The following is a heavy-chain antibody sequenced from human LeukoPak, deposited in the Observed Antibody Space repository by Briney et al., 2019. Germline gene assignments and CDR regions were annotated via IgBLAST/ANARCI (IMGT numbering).Heavy chain of an antibody. CDR1: GFTFSDYY. V-gene: IGHV3-11*06. CDR2: ISSSSSYT. Sequence: GGSLRLSCAASGFTFSDYYMSWIRQAPVKGLEWVSYISSSSSYTNYADSVKGRFTISRDNAKNSLYLQMNSLRAEDTAVYYCARVIAAAGVIYYFDYWGQGTLVTVSS. D-gene: IGHD6-13*01. CDR3: ARVIAAAGVIYYFDY. J-gene: IGHJ4*02.